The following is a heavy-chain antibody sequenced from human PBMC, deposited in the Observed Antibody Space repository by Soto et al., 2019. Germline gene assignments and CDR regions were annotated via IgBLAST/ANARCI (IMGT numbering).Heavy chain of an antibody. D-gene: IGHD2-15*01. J-gene: IGHJ6*02. CDR2: ISHGGNT. CDR3: ARAGGGYCSGFSCDSGLYGMDV. V-gene: IGHV4-4*02. Sequence: SETLSLACGVAGDSISSRNWWSWNSQPPGKGLEWIGEISHGGNTNYNPSLQSRVTISVDKSKNQFSLKLSSVTAADTAVYYCARAGGGYCSGFSCDSGLYGMDVWGQGTTVTVSS. CDR1: GDSISSRNW.